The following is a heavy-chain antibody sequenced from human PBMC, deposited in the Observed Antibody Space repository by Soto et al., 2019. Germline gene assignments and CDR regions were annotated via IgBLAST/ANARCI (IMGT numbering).Heavy chain of an antibody. Sequence: PGESLKISCKGSGYSFTSYWIGWVRQMPGKGLEWMGIIYPGDSDTRNSPSFQGQVTISADKSISTAYLQWSSLKASDTAMYYCARTQGYYDSSGPDAFDIWGQGTMVTVSS. CDR1: GYSFTSYW. CDR3: ARTQGYYDSSGPDAFDI. V-gene: IGHV5-51*01. D-gene: IGHD3-22*01. CDR2: IYPGDSDT. J-gene: IGHJ3*02.